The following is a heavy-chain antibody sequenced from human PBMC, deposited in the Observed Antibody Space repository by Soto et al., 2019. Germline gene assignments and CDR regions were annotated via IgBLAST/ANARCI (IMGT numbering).Heavy chain of an antibody. V-gene: IGHV3-30*01. J-gene: IGHJ4*02. Sequence: QVQLVESGGGVVQPRRSLRLSCAASGFIFTSYIVHWVRQAPGKGLEWVASVSYDGSKKHYADSVKGRFSISRDNSKNTVYRQMNSLRTEDTAVYYCARDKGFRFDCNFDSWGPGTLVTVSS. CDR3: ARDKGFRFDCNFDS. D-gene: IGHD3-16*01. CDR1: GFIFTSYI. CDR2: VSYDGSKK.